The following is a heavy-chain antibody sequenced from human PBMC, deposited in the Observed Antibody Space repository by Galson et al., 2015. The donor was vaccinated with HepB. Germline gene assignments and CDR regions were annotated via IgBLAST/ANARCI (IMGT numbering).Heavy chain of an antibody. J-gene: IGHJ6*02. CDR2: INPSGGST. CDR3: ARVFRADYYGSGSFGMDV. CDR1: GYTFTSYY. V-gene: IGHV1-46*01. Sequence: SVKVSCKASGYTFTSYYIHWVRQAPGQGLEWMGIINPSGGSTTYTQKFQGRVTMTRDTSTSTVYMELSSLRSEDTAVYYCARVFRADYYGSGSFGMDVWGQGTTVTVSS. D-gene: IGHD3-10*01.